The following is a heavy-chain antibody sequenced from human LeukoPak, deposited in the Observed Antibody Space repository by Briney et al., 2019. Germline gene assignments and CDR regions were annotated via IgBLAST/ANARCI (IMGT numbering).Heavy chain of an antibody. V-gene: IGHV4-31*03. CDR1: GGSLSSGGSY. Sequence: SETLSLTCTVSGGSLSSGGSYWSWIRQHPGKGLEWVGYIYYSGSTYYNPSLKSRVTISVDTSKNQFSLKLSSVTAADTAVYYCASMIVVVTTTDYYYGMDVWGQGTTVTVSS. CDR3: ASMIVVVTTTDYYYGMDV. D-gene: IGHD3-22*01. CDR2: IYYSGST. J-gene: IGHJ6*02.